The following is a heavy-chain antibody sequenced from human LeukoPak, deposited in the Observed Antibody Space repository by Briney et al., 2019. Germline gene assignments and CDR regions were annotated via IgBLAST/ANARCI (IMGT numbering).Heavy chain of an antibody. J-gene: IGHJ4*02. D-gene: IGHD5-24*01. V-gene: IGHV3-30*18. CDR2: IPYDGSSK. Sequence: PGGSLRLSCAASGFTFSSYGMHWVRQAPGKGLEWVAVIPYDGSSKYYADSVKGRFTISRDNSKNTLYLQMNSLRAEDTAVYYCAKAILRTPVILPDYWGQGTLVTVSS. CDR1: GFTFSSYG. CDR3: AKAILRTPVILPDY.